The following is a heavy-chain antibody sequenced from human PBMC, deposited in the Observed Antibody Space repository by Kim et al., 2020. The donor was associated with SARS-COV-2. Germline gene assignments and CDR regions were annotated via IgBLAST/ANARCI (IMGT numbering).Heavy chain of an antibody. D-gene: IGHD3-22*01. J-gene: IGHJ4*02. CDR3: ARSYDSSGYYYFDY. V-gene: IGHV4-31*02. Sequence: TPSLMCRVTISVDPSKNQFSLQLGSVTAADTAVYYCARSYDSSGYYYFDYWGQGTLVTVSS.